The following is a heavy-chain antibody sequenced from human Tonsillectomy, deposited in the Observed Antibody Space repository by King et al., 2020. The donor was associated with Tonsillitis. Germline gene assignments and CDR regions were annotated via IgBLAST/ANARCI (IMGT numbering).Heavy chain of an antibody. CDR3: ANLQGYYFGY. CDR2: VTNSGTIT. CDR1: GFTFTNYA. Sequence: VQLVESGGGLVQPGGSLRLSCAASGFTFTNYAMTWVRQAPGKGLEWVSTVTNSGTITYFADSVKGRFTISRDNSKNTLYLQMNSLRVDDTAVYYCANLQGYYFGYWGQGPLVTVSS. J-gene: IGHJ4*02. V-gene: IGHV3-23*04.